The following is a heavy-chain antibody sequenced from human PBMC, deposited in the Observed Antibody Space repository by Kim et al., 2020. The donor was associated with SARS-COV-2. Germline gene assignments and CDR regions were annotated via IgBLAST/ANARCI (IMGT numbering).Heavy chain of an antibody. V-gene: IGHV3-20*04. CDR2: INWNGGST. J-gene: IGHJ6*02. Sequence: GGSLRLSCAASGFTFGDYGMSWVRQAQGKGLEWVSGINWNGGSTGYADSVKGRFTISRDNAKNSLYLQMNSLRAEDTALYYCARGRKQWLTYYYYYGMDVWGQGTTVTVSS. D-gene: IGHD6-19*01. CDR1: GFTFGDYG. CDR3: ARGRKQWLTYYYYYGMDV.